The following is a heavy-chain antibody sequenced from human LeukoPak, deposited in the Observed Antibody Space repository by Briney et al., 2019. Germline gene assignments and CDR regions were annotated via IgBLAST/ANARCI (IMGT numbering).Heavy chain of an antibody. D-gene: IGHD3-9*01. CDR2: IYPSDSDA. V-gene: IGHV5-51*01. CDR3: ERPKYDILTGYYNDYFDY. CDR1: GYRFTSYW. J-gene: IGHJ4*02. Sequence: GESLKISCKASGYRFTSYWIGWVRQMPGKVLEWVGIIYPSDSDARYSPSFQGQVTISADKSINTAYLQWSSLKASDTAMYYSERPKYDILTGYYNDYFDYWGQGTLVTVSS.